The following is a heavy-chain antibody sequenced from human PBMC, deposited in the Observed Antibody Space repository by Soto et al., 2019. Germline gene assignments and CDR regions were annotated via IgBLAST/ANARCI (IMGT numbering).Heavy chain of an antibody. V-gene: IGHV4-38-2*02. D-gene: IGHD4-4*01. Sequence: SETLSLTCTVSGYSISSGYYWGWIRQPPGKGLEWIGSIYHSGSTYYNPSLKSRVTISVDTSKNQFSLKLSSVTAADTAVYYCARGHYSNYYWGQGTLVTVSS. CDR3: ARGHYSNYY. CDR2: IYHSGST. CDR1: GYSISSGYY. J-gene: IGHJ4*02.